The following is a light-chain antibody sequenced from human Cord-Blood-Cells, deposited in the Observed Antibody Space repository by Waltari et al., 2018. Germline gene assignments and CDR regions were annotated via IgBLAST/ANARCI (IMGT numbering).Light chain of an antibody. J-gene: IGKJ2*03. CDR2: GAS. CDR1: QSVSSN. V-gene: IGKV3-15*01. CDR3: QQYNNWYS. Sequence: EIVMTQSPATLSVSPGERATLSCRASQSVSSNLAWYQQKPGQAPRLLIYGASTRATGIPARFSGSGSGTEFTLTISSLQYEDFAVYYCQQYNNWYSFGQVTKLEIK.